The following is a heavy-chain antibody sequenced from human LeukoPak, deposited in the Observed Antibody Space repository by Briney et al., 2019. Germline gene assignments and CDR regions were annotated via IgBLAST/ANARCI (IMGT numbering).Heavy chain of an antibody. CDR1: GYSISSGYC. D-gene: IGHD6-13*01. J-gene: IGHJ4*02. CDR3: AKELSGSSWPFDY. CDR2: IYHSGST. Sequence: SETLSLTCTVSGYSISSGYCWGWIRQPPGKGLEWIGSIYHSGSTYYNPSLKSRVTISVDTSKNQFSLKLSSVTAADTAVYYCAKELSGSSWPFDYWGQGTLVTVSS. V-gene: IGHV4-38-2*02.